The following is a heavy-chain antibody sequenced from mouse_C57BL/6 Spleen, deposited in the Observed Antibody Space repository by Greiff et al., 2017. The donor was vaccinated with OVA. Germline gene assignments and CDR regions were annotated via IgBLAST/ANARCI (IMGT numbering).Heavy chain of an antibody. Sequence: QVQLQQPGAELVKPGASVKLSCKASGYTFTSYWMHWVKQRPGRGLEWIGRIDPNSGGTTYNEKFKSKATLTVDTPSSTAYMQLSSLTSEDSAVYYCARDYYGSSPYWYFEVWGTGTTVTVSS. V-gene: IGHV1-72*01. D-gene: IGHD1-1*01. CDR2: IDPNSGGT. J-gene: IGHJ1*03. CDR3: ARDYYGSSPYWYFEV. CDR1: GYTFTSYW.